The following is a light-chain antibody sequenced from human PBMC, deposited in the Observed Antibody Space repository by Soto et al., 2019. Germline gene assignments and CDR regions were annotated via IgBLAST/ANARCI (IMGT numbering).Light chain of an antibody. J-gene: IGKJ1*01. Sequence: DIVLTQSPATLSLSPGERATLSCRASQSVGTYLAWYQQKPGQTPSLLIYDTSNRATGITARFSGSGSGTDFNLTISSLEPEDFAVYYCQQRSHWPRTFGQGTKVEI. CDR1: QSVGTY. CDR3: QQRSHWPRT. CDR2: DTS. V-gene: IGKV3-11*01.